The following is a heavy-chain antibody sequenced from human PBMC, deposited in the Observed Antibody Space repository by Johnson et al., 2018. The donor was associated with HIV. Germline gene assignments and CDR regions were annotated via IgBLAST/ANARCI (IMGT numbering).Heavy chain of an antibody. CDR2: ISYDGSNK. D-gene: IGHD6-6*01. CDR3: AKGGIATRFFDI. Sequence: QVQLVESGGGVVRPGRSLRLSCAACEFTFSRFAMHWVRQAPGKGLEWVAVISYDGSNKYYADSVKGRFTISRDNSKNTLYLQMNSLRAEDTALYYCAKGGIATRFFDIWGQGTMVTVSS. V-gene: IGHV3-30*04. J-gene: IGHJ3*02. CDR1: EFTFSRFA.